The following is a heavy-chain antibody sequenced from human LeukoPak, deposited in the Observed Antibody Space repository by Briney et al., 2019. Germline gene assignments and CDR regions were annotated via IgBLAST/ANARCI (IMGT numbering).Heavy chain of an antibody. J-gene: IGHJ4*02. Sequence: PGGSLRLSCAASGFGFSAYWMYWVRQAPGKGLVWVSRISSDGSSTSYADSVKGRFTISRDNAKNTLYLQMNSLRAEDTAVYYCVREEYSSWGQGTLVTVSS. CDR3: VREEYSS. D-gene: IGHD6-13*01. CDR1: GFGFSAYW. V-gene: IGHV3-74*01. CDR2: ISSDGSST.